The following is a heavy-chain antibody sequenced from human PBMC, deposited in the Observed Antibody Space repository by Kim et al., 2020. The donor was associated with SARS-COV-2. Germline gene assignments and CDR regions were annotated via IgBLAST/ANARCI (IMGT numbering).Heavy chain of an antibody. CDR3: ARVGSYRYFDY. J-gene: IGHJ4*02. CDR1: GGSISSGSYY. V-gene: IGHV4-61*02. CDR2: IYTSGST. D-gene: IGHD2-15*01. Sequence: SETLSLTCTVSGGSISSGSYYWSWIRQPAGKGLEWIGRIYTSGSTNYNPSLKSRVTISVDTSKNQFSLKLSSVTAADTAVYYCARVGSYRYFDYWGQGTLVTVSS.